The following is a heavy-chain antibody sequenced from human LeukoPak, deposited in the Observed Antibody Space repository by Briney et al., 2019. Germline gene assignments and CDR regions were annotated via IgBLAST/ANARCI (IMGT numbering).Heavy chain of an antibody. CDR1: GFTFSDYA. D-gene: IGHD2-15*01. Sequence: RTGGSLRLSCAASGFTFSDYAMNWVRQALGRGLEWVSTISYSGGNTYYADPVKDRFTISRDNSKNTLYLQMNSLRAEDTAIYYCAKARYCSGGTCPEWFDPWGQGTLVTVSS. J-gene: IGHJ5*02. CDR3: AKARYCSGGTCPEWFDP. CDR2: ISYSGGNT. V-gene: IGHV3-23*01.